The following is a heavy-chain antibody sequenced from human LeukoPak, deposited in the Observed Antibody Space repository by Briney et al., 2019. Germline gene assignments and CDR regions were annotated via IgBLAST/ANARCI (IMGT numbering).Heavy chain of an antibody. J-gene: IGHJ4*02. Sequence: ASETLSLTCAVYGGSFSGYYWSWIRRPPGKGLEWIGEVNHSESTNYNPSLKSRVTMSVDTSKNQFSLKLSSVTAADTAVYYCAVGGDILTGYYYFDYWGQGTLVTVSS. V-gene: IGHV4-34*01. D-gene: IGHD3-9*01. CDR1: GGSFSGYY. CDR2: VNHSEST. CDR3: AVGGDILTGYYYFDY.